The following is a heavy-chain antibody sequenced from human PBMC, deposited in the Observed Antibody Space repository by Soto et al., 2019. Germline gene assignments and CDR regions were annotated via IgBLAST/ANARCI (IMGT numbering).Heavy chain of an antibody. V-gene: IGHV3-64*01. J-gene: IGHJ3*02. CDR3: ASVCSTTSCYGAFDI. D-gene: IGHD2-2*01. CDR2: ISGDGRST. Sequence: EVQLVESGGGLVQPGGSLRLSCAASGFTFSTYAMHWVRQAPGKGLEYVSLISGDGRSTYYANSVKGRFTISRDNSKNPLYLQMGSLRAEDMAVYYCASVCSTTSCYGAFDIWGQGTMVIVSS. CDR1: GFTFSTYA.